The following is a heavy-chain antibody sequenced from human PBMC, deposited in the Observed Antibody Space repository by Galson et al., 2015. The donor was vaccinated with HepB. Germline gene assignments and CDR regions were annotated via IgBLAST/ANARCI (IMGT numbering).Heavy chain of an antibody. CDR1: GFTFSGSA. Sequence: SLRLSCAASGFTFSGSAMHWVRQASGKGLEWVGRIRSKANSYATAYAASVKGRFTISRDDSKNTAYLQMNSLKTEDTAVYYCTRPLSYYDSSGNSDYWGQGTLVTVSS. V-gene: IGHV3-73*01. CDR3: TRPLSYYDSSGNSDY. CDR2: IRSKANSYAT. J-gene: IGHJ4*02. D-gene: IGHD3-22*01.